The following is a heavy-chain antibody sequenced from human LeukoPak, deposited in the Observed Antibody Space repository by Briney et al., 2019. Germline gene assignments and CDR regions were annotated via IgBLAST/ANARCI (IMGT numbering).Heavy chain of an antibody. CDR1: GGSFSGYY. CDR3: ARGPNRWLQLTVFNY. D-gene: IGHD5-24*01. V-gene: IGHV4-34*01. CDR2: INHSGST. Sequence: SQTLSLTCAVYGGSFSGYYWSWIRQPPGKGLERIGEINHSGSTNYNPSLKSRVTISVDTSENQFSLKLGSVTAADTAVYYCARGPNRWLQLTVFNYWGQGTLVTVSS. J-gene: IGHJ4*02.